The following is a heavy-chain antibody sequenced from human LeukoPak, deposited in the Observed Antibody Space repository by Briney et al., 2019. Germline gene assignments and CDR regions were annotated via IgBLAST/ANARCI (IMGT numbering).Heavy chain of an antibody. CDR2: IKQDGSEK. V-gene: IGHV3-7*01. CDR1: GFTFSSYG. Sequence: GGSLRLSCAASGFTFSSYGMHWVRQAPGKGLEWVANIKQDGSEKYYVDSVKGRFTISRDNAKNSLYLQMNSLRAEDTAVYYCARDLGIARDYWGQGTLVTVSS. CDR3: ARDLGIARDY. J-gene: IGHJ4*02. D-gene: IGHD6-13*01.